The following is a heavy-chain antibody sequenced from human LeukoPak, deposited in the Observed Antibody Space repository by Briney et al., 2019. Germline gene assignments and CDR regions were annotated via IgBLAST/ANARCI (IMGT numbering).Heavy chain of an antibody. CDR1: GFTVSGNY. J-gene: IGHJ4*02. V-gene: IGHV3-66*01. CDR2: LYSGGST. CDR3: AKDHGSGWCLDY. D-gene: IGHD6-19*01. Sequence: GGSLRLSCAASGFTVSGNYMSWVRQPPGKGLEWVSLLYSGGSTYYADSVKGRFSISRDNSKNTLCLQMNSLRAEDTAVYYCAKDHGSGWCLDYWGQGTLVTVSS.